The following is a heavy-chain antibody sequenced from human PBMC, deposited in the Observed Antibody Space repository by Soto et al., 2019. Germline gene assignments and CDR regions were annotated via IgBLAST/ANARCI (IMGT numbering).Heavy chain of an antibody. CDR2: IWYDGSNK. D-gene: IGHD3-16*01. CDR1: GFTFSSYG. CDR3: ARDGGDDYGDY. V-gene: IGHV3-33*01. Sequence: VQLVESGGGVVQPGRSLRLSCAASGFTFSSYGMHWVRQAPGKGLEWVAVIWYDGSNKYYADSVKGRFTISRDNSKNTLYLQMNSLRAEDTAVYYCARDGGDDYGDYWGQGTLVTVSS. J-gene: IGHJ4*02.